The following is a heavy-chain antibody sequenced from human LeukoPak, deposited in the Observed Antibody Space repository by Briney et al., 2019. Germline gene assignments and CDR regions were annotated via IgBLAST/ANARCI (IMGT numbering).Heavy chain of an antibody. CDR1: GFIFSSYS. J-gene: IGHJ4*02. CDR2: ISSSSSTI. V-gene: IGHV3-48*01. D-gene: IGHD1-7*01. CDR3: ARDWDYPLDY. Sequence: GGSLRLSCAASGFIFSSYSMNWVRQAPGKGLEWVSYISSSSSTIYYADSVKGRFTISRDNAKNSLYLQMNSLRAEDTAVYYCARDWDYPLDYWGQGTLVTVSS.